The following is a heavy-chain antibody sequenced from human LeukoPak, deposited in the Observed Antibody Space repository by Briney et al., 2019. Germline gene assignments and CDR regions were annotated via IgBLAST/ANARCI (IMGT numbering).Heavy chain of an antibody. CDR3: ARRRIKAAGLVNPSYNWFDP. D-gene: IGHD6-19*01. CDR1: GYTLTGYY. J-gene: IGHJ5*02. Sequence: ASVKVSCKASGYTLTGYYMHWVRQAPGQGLEWMGWINPNSGNTGYAQKFQGRVTMTRNTSISTAYMELSSLRSEDTAVYYCARRRIKAAGLVNPSYNWFDPWGQGTLVTVSS. V-gene: IGHV1-8*02. CDR2: INPNSGNT.